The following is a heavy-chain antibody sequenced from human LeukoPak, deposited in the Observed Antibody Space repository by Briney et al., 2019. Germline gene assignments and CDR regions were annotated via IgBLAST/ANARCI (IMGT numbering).Heavy chain of an antibody. CDR3: ARGRDGYKPDFDY. CDR1: GGSISSGGYS. D-gene: IGHD5-24*01. CDR2: IYHSGST. V-gene: IGHV4-30-2*01. J-gene: IGHJ4*02. Sequence: SETLSLTCAASGGSISSGGYSWSWIRQPPGKGLEWIGYIYHSGSTYYNPSLKSRVTISVDRSKNQFSLKLSSVTAADTAVYYCARGRDGYKPDFDYWGQGTLVTVSS.